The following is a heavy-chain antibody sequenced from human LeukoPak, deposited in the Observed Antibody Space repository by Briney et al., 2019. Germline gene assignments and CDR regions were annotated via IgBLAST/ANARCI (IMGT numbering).Heavy chain of an antibody. CDR2: ISGSGGST. CDR1: GFTFSSYA. Sequence: PGGSLRLSCAASGFTFSSYAMSWVRQAPGKGLEWVSAISGSGGSTYYADSVKGRFTISRDNSKNTLYLQMNSLRAEDTAVYYCAKDLEYGSGSYYPTFGYWGQGTLVTVSS. J-gene: IGHJ4*02. CDR3: AKDLEYGSGSYYPTFGY. V-gene: IGHV3-23*01. D-gene: IGHD3-10*01.